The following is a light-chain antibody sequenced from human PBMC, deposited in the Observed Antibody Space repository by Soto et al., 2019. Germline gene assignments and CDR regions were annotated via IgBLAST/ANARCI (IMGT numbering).Light chain of an antibody. CDR1: QRISSY. CDR3: QQSYNTPIT. Sequence: DIQMTQSPSSLSASVGDRVTITCRASQRISSYLNWYQQKPGQAPKLLINVASTSQSGVPSRFSASGAGTDFTLTISSLQPEDFATYCCQQSYNTPITFGQGTRLEIK. J-gene: IGKJ5*01. CDR2: VAS. V-gene: IGKV1-39*01.